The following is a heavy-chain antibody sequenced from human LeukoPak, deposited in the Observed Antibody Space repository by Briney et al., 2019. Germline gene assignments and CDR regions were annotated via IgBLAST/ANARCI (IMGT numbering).Heavy chain of an antibody. J-gene: IGHJ4*02. V-gene: IGHV4-39*01. CDR1: GGSVSDYY. CDR2: IYYSGST. D-gene: IGHD6-13*01. CDR3: ATIVAAAARGFFDY. Sequence: SETLSLTCTISGGSVSDYYWGWIRQPPGQGLEYIGSIYYSGSTYYNPSLKSRVTMAVDTSKNQLSLKLSSVTAADTAVYYCATIVAAAARGFFDYWVQGTLVTVSS.